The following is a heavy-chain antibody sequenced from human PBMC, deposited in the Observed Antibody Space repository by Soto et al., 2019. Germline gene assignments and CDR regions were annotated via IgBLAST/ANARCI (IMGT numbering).Heavy chain of an antibody. V-gene: IGHV3-7*01. Sequence: HPGGSLRLSCAASGFTFSSYWMSWVRQAPGKGLEWVANIKQDGSEKYYVDSVKGRFTISRDNAKNSLYLQMNSLRAEDTAVYYCARDRGQLWFRVDAFDIWGQGTMVTVSS. D-gene: IGHD5-18*01. CDR2: IKQDGSEK. CDR3: ARDRGQLWFRVDAFDI. CDR1: GFTFSSYW. J-gene: IGHJ3*02.